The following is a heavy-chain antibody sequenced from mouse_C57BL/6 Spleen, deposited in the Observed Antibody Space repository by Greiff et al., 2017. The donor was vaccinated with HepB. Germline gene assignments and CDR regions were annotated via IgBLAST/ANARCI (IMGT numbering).Heavy chain of an antibody. Sequence: QVQLQQSGPELVKPGASVKISCKASGYAFSSSWMNWVKQRPGKGLEWIGRIYPGDGDTNYNGKFKGKATLTADKSSSTAYMQLSSLTSEDSAVYFCARSNLGANYYGSSPFDYWGQGTTLTVSS. J-gene: IGHJ2*01. CDR1: GYAFSSSW. D-gene: IGHD1-1*01. CDR2: IYPGDGDT. V-gene: IGHV1-82*01. CDR3: ARSNLGANYYGSSPFDY.